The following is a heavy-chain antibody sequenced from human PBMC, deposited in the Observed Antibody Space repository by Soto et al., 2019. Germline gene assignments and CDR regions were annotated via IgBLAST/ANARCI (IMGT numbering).Heavy chain of an antibody. CDR2: INSDGSST. CDR1: EFTFSSYW. D-gene: IGHD3-22*01. J-gene: IGHJ4*02. CDR3: AIRASYYDSSGYFDY. Sequence: EVPLVESGGGLVQPGGSLRLSCAASEFTFSSYWMHWVRQAPGKGLVWVSRINSDGSSTSYADSVKGRFTISRDNAKNTLYLQMNSLRAEDTAVYYCAIRASYYDSSGYFDYWGQGTLVTVSS. V-gene: IGHV3-74*01.